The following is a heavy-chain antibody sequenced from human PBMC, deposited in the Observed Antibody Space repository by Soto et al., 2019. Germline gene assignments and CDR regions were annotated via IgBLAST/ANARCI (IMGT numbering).Heavy chain of an antibody. Sequence: SETLSLTCAVYGGSFSGYYWSWIRQPPGKGLEWIGEINHSGSTNYNPSLKSRVTISVDTSKNQFSLKLSSATAADTAVYYCATSNSGSYLNWFDPWGQGTLVTVSS. J-gene: IGHJ5*02. V-gene: IGHV4-34*01. CDR1: GGSFSGYY. CDR2: INHSGST. CDR3: ATSNSGSYLNWFDP. D-gene: IGHD1-26*01.